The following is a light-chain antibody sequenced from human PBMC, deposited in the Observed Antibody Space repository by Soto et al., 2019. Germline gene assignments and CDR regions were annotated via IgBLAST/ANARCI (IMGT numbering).Light chain of an antibody. J-gene: IGKJ1*01. V-gene: IGKV1-5*03. CDR1: QSISSW. Sequence: NHSLSALSSSERDTVTITCLASQSISSWLAWYQEKPGKAPKLLIYKASTLKSGVPSRFSGSGSGTEFTLTISSLQPDDFATYYCQVYDSYSEGLGQGTKVDIK. CDR3: QVYDSYSEG. CDR2: KAS.